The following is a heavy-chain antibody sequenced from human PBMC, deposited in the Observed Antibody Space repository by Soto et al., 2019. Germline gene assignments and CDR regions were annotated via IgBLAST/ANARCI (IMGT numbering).Heavy chain of an antibody. CDR2: TYYRSKWYN. CDR1: GDSVSSNSAA. J-gene: IGHJ4*02. D-gene: IGHD6-13*01. V-gene: IGHV6-1*01. Sequence: QVQLQQSGPGLVKPSQTLSLTCASSGDSVSSNSAAWSWIRQSPSRGLEWLGRTYYRSKWYNDYAESVRSRLTINPDTSKNQFSLQLDSVTPEDTAVYYCARGSWSSIWYWGQGPLVTVSS. CDR3: ARGSWSSIWY.